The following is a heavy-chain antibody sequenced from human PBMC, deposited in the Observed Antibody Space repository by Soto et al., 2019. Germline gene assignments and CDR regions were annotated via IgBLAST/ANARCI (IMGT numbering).Heavy chain of an antibody. Sequence: SETLSLTCAVYGGSFSGYYWSWIRQPPGKGLEWIGEINHSGSTNYNPSLKSRVTISVDTSKNQFSLKLSSVTAADTAVYYCARANSSSSPCGFDYWGQGTLVTVSS. D-gene: IGHD6-6*01. J-gene: IGHJ4*02. CDR2: INHSGST. V-gene: IGHV4-34*01. CDR3: ARANSSSSPCGFDY. CDR1: GGSFSGYY.